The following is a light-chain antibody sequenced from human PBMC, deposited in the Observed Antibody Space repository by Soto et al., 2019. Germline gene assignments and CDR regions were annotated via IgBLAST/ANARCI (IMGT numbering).Light chain of an antibody. V-gene: IGKV1-6*01. CDR3: LQFYNFSWT. CDR2: AAS. J-gene: IGKJ1*01. CDR1: QVIGND. Sequence: AIQMTQSPSSLSASVGDRVTISCRASQVIGNDLARYQQKPGKAPRLLIFAASNLQSGVPSRFSGSGSGTDFTLTISRLQPEDFATYYCLQFYNFSWTFGQGTKVEIK.